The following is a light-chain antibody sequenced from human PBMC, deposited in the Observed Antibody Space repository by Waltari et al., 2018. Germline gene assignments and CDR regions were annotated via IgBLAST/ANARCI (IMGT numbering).Light chain of an antibody. CDR2: DVS. CDR3: NSYTSSTHVV. J-gene: IGLJ2*01. Sequence: QSVLTQSASVSVSPGQSITISCTGTIGDVGAHNYVSWYQQHPGKAPHLIIYDVSKRPAGVSNRISASKSGNTASLTISGLQAEDEAHYYCNSYTSSTHVVFGGGTKLTVL. CDR1: IGDVGAHNY. V-gene: IGLV2-14*03.